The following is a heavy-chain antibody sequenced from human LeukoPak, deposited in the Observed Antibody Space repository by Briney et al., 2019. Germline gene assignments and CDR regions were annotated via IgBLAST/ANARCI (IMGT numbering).Heavy chain of an antibody. D-gene: IGHD1-7*01. CDR1: GYSFTSYW. CDR3: ARSPGTTQAFHY. J-gene: IGHJ4*02. V-gene: IGHV5-51*01. CDR2: IYPGDSDT. Sequence: GESLKISCKGSGYSFTSYWIGWVRQMPGKGLEWLGIIYPGDSDTKYSPSFQGQVTISVDKSINTAYLQWNSLKASYTAMDYCARSPGTTQAFHYWGQGTLVTVSS.